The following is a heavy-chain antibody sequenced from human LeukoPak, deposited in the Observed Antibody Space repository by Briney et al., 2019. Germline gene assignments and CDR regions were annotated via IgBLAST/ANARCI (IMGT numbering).Heavy chain of an antibody. CDR2: IYPGDSDT. D-gene: IGHD2-21*02. V-gene: IGHV5-51*01. Sequence: GESLKISCKSSGYSFTSYWIGWVRQMPGKDLEWMGIIYPGDSDTRYSPSFQGQVTISADKSISTAYLQWSSLKASDTAMYYWARHSGMTANDYWGQGTLVTVSS. CDR3: ARHSGMTANDY. CDR1: GYSFTSYW. J-gene: IGHJ4*02.